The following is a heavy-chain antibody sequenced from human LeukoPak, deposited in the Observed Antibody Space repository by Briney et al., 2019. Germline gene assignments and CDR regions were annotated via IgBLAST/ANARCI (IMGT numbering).Heavy chain of an antibody. D-gene: IGHD3-3*01. Sequence: GGSLRLSCESSGLMFHEHWMLWVRQVPGKGLAWVARIDRDGLTREYADSVKGRFTITRDNAREMAHLEMYSLRDEDSGVYYCAASKWSGAVDFWGQGALVTVSS. CDR3: AASKWSGAVDF. CDR2: IDRDGLTR. V-gene: IGHV3-74*03. CDR1: GLMFHEHW. J-gene: IGHJ4*02.